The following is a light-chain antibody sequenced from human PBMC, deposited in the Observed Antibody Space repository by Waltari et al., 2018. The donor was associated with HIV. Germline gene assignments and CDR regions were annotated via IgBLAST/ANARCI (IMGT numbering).Light chain of an antibody. CDR2: LAS. CDR3: MQALQTPKT. J-gene: IGKJ1*01. CDR1: QSLLHGDGQYY. Sequence: DIVMTQSPLSLPVIPGEPASISCTSSQSLLHGDGQYYLDWYLQKPGQSPQLRIYLASNRASGVPDRFRGSGSGTDFTLKISRVEAEDVGVYYCMQALQTPKTFGQGTKVEIK. V-gene: IGKV2-28*01.